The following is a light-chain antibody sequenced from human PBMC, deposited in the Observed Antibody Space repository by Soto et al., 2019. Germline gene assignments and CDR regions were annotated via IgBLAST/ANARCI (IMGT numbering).Light chain of an antibody. CDR2: GAS. CDR1: QSVSSSY. V-gene: IGKV3-20*01. J-gene: IGKJ1*01. Sequence: EIVLTQSPGTLSLSPGERATLSCRASQSVSSSYLAWNQQKPGQAPRLLIYGASSRATGIPDRFSGSGSETDFTLTISRLEPEVFAVYYCQQYGSSSWTFGPGTKVEIK. CDR3: QQYGSSSWT.